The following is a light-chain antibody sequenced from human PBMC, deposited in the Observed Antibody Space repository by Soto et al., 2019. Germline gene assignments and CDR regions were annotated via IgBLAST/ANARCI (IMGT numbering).Light chain of an antibody. V-gene: IGLV2-23*01. CDR3: CSYAGSSTSVV. Sequence: QSALTQPASVSGSPGQSITISCTGTSSDVGSYNLVSWYQQHPGKAPKLMIYEGSKRPSGVSNRFSGSKSGNTASLTISGLQAGDEAYYYCCSYAGSSTSVVFGGGTKLTVL. CDR1: SSDVGSYNL. CDR2: EGS. J-gene: IGLJ2*01.